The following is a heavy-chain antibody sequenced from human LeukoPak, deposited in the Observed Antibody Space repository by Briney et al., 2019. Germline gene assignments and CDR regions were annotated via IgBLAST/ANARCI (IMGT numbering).Heavy chain of an antibody. CDR3: ARLRRVDY. CDR1: GFAFSSFW. D-gene: IGHD3-3*01. CDR2: IKQDGSEV. V-gene: IGHV3-7*02. J-gene: IGHJ4*02. Sequence: PGGSLRLSCAASGFAFSSFWMTWVRQAPGKGLEWVANIKQDGSEVYYVDSVKGRFTISRDNAKNSLYLQMNSLRDEDTAVYYCARLRRVDYWGQGTLVTVSS.